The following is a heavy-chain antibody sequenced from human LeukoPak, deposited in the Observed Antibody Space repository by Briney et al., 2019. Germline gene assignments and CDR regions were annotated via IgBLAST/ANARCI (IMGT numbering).Heavy chain of an antibody. CDR3: ATCTWLHYFDL. V-gene: IGHV3-53*01. D-gene: IGHD2-8*01. CDR2: IYPDGST. Sequence: GGSLRLSCAASGFTVSSNYMSWVRQAPGKGLEWVSVIYPDGSTYYADSVKGRFTISRDNSKNTLYLQMNSLRAEDTAVYYCATCTWLHYFDLWGQGTLVTVSS. J-gene: IGHJ4*02. CDR1: GFTVSSNY.